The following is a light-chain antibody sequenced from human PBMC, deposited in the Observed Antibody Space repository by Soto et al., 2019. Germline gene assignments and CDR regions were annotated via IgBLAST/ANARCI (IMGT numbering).Light chain of an antibody. Sequence: EIVLTQSPGTLSLSPGERATLSCRASQSVNSRFLAWYQQKPGQAPRLLMYGASTRATGIQDRFSGSGSGADFTLPISRLEPEDFAVYYCQQYGSSPPMYTFGQGTKLEIK. CDR2: GAS. CDR3: QQYGSSPPMYT. CDR1: QSVNSRF. V-gene: IGKV3-20*01. J-gene: IGKJ2*01.